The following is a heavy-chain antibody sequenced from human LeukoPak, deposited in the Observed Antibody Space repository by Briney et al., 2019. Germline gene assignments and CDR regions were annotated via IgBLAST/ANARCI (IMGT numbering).Heavy chain of an antibody. D-gene: IGHD6-13*01. CDR1: GFTFSSYA. J-gene: IGHJ6*02. CDR3: AKERIAAAGTGYYYGMDV. V-gene: IGHV3-23*01. CDR2: FSGSGGST. Sequence: GGSLRLSCAASGFTFSSYAMSWVRQAPGKGLEWVSAFSGSGGSTYYADSVKGRFTISRDNSKNTLYLQMNSLRAEDTAVYYCAKERIAAAGTGYYYGMDVWGQGTTVTVSS.